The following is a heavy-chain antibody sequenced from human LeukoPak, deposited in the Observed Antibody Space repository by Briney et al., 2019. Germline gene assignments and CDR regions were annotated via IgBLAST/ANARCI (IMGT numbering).Heavy chain of an antibody. Sequence: GGSLRLSCAASGFTLSSYAMSWVRQAPGKGLEWVSLISGNAGSTYYVDSVKGRFTISRDITKNTLYLQMNSLRTEDTAVYYCAKPYGGLYYFYGVDVWGQGTTVTVSS. CDR3: AKPYGGLYYFYGVDV. J-gene: IGHJ6*02. V-gene: IGHV3-23*01. CDR2: ISGNAGST. CDR1: GFTLSSYA. D-gene: IGHD4-23*01.